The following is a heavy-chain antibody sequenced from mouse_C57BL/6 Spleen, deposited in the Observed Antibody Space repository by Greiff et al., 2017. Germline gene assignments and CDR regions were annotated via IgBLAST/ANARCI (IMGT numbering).Heavy chain of an antibody. CDR1: GYTFTSYW. V-gene: IGHV1-55*01. Sequence: QVQLQQPGAELVKPGASVKMSCKASGYTFTSYWITWVKQRPGQGLEWIGDIYPGSGSTNYNEKFKSKATLTVDTSSSTAYMQRSSLTSEDSAVYYCARENEGVSNFDYWGQGTTLTVSS. CDR3: ARENEGVSNFDY. CDR2: IYPGSGST. J-gene: IGHJ2*01. D-gene: IGHD6-2*01.